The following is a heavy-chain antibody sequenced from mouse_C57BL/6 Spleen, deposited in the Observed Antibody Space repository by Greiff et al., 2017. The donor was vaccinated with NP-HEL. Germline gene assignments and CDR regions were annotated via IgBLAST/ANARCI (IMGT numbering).Heavy chain of an antibody. D-gene: IGHD2-3*01. V-gene: IGHV14-2*01. J-gene: IGHJ2*01. CDR3: ARYPIFDGYFTFDY. Sequence: VQLQQSGAELVKPGASVKLSCTASGFNIKDYYMHWVKQRTEQGLEWIGRIDPEDGETKYAPKFPGKATITADTSSNTAYLQLSSLTSEDTAVYYCARYPIFDGYFTFDYWGQVTTLTVSS. CDR1: GFNIKDYY. CDR2: IDPEDGET.